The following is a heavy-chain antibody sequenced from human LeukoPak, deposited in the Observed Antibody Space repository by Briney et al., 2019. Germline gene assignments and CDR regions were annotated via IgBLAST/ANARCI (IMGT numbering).Heavy chain of an antibody. D-gene: IGHD5-12*01. V-gene: IGHV4-59*01. CDR1: GGSISSYY. J-gene: IGHJ6*03. Sequence: PSETLSLTCTVSGGSISSYYWSWIRQPPGKGLEWIGYIYYSGSTNYNPSLKSRVTISEDTSKNQFSLKLSSVTAADTAVYYCARASWLPQSRNYYYMDVWGKGTTVTIFS. CDR3: ARASWLPQSRNYYYMDV. CDR2: IYYSGST.